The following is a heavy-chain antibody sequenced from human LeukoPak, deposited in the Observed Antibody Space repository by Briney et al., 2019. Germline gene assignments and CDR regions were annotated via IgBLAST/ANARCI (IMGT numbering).Heavy chain of an antibody. CDR3: VRGAGGPRNYVLDY. J-gene: IGHJ4*02. Sequence: GGSLRLSCAASEFTFSNYWIHWVRQAPGKGLVWVSRINSDGSGTNYADSVKGRFTISRDNAKNTVYLQMSGLRDDDTALYFCVRGAGGPRNYVLDYWGQGALVSVSS. CDR1: EFTFSNYW. V-gene: IGHV3-74*01. D-gene: IGHD3-10*02. CDR2: INSDGSGT.